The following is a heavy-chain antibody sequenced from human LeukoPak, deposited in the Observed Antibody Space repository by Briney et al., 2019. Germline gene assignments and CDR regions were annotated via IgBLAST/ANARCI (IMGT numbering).Heavy chain of an antibody. CDR3: ATYRPSTGGIGY. V-gene: IGHV4-4*07. Sequence: PSETLSLTCTVSGGSISSDCWGWIRHPAGEGLEWIGCIDTTRSTNHNPSLKSRVTMSVDTSKNQFSLKLSSVTAADRAVYFCATYRPSTGGIGYWGQGTLVTVSS. CDR2: IDTTRST. CDR1: GGSISSDC. J-gene: IGHJ4*02. D-gene: IGHD7-27*01.